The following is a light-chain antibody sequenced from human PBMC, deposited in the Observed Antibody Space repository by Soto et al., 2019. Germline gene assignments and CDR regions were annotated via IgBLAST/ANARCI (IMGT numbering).Light chain of an antibody. J-gene: IGLJ3*02. CDR3: AAWDDSLSGPV. V-gene: IGLV1-47*02. CDR2: LSN. Sequence: QSVLTQPPSASGTPGQRVTISCSGGRSNIGSNSVFWYQQFPGTAPKLLIYLSNERPSGVPDRFSASKSGTSASLAISGLRPEDEADYYCAAWDDSLSGPVFGGGTKLTVL. CDR1: RSNIGSNS.